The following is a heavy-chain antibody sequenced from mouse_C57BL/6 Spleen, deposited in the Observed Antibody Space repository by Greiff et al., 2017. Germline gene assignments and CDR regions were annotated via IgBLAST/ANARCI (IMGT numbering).Heavy chain of an antibody. CDR1: GYTFTDYE. Sequence: VKLLESGAELVRPGASVTLSCKASGYTFTDYEMHWVKQTPVHGLEWIGAIDPETGGTAYNQKFKGKAILTADKSSSTAYMELRSLTSEDSAFYYFTRGYGSSYVGYFDVWGTGTTVTVSS. V-gene: IGHV1-15*01. CDR3: TRGYGSSYVGYFDV. CDR2: IDPETGGT. D-gene: IGHD1-1*01. J-gene: IGHJ1*03.